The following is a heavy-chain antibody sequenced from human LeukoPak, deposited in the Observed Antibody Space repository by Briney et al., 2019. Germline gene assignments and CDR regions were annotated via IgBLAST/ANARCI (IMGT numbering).Heavy chain of an antibody. J-gene: IGHJ6*03. CDR2: MNPNSGNT. Sequence: WASVKVSCKASGYTFTSYDINWVRQATGQGLEWMGWMNPNSGNTGYAQKFQGRVTMTRNTSISTAYMELSSLRSEDTAVYYCARGDYYGSGSYYKGYMDVWGKGTTVTISS. CDR3: ARGDYYGSGSYYKGYMDV. D-gene: IGHD3-10*01. V-gene: IGHV1-8*01. CDR1: GYTFTSYD.